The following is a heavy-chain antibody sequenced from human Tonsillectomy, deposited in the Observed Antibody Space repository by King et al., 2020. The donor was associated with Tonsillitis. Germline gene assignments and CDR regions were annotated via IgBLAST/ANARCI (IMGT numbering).Heavy chain of an antibody. D-gene: IGHD3-22*01. CDR1: GGTFSSHA. CDR2: IIPIIGTG. J-gene: IGHJ4*02. CDR3: ARGLYDSSGFTLGY. V-gene: IGHV1-69*04. Sequence: QLVQSGAEVKKPGSSVKVSCKASGGTFSSHAISWGRQAPGQGLEWMGRIIPIIGTGNYAQKFRGRVTMTADKATSTAYMELSSLRSEDTAVYYCARGLYDSSGFTLGYWGQGTLVTVSS.